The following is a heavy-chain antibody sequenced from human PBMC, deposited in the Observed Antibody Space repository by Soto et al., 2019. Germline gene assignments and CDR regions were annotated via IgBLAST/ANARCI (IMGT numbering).Heavy chain of an antibody. Sequence: QVQLVQSGAEGKKPGASVKVSCKASGYTFTSYGISWVRQAPGQGLEWMGWISAYNGNTNYAQKLQGRVTMTTDTSTSTAYMELRSLRSDDTAVYYCARDRPITMVRGDNWFDPWGQGTLVTVSS. CDR1: GYTFTSYG. V-gene: IGHV1-18*01. J-gene: IGHJ5*02. CDR2: ISAYNGNT. CDR3: ARDRPITMVRGDNWFDP. D-gene: IGHD3-10*01.